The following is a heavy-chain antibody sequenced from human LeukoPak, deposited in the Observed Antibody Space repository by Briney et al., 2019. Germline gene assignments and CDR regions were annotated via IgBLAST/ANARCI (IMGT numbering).Heavy chain of an antibody. Sequence: SVKVSCRASGGTFSSYAISWVRQAPGQGLEWMGRIIPILGIANYAQKFQGRVTITADKSTSTAYMELSSLRSEDTAVYYCARDIEEYYYDSSGSLRYWGQGTLVTVSS. V-gene: IGHV1-69*04. J-gene: IGHJ4*02. CDR2: IIPILGIA. CDR1: GGTFSSYA. CDR3: ARDIEEYYYDSSGSLRY. D-gene: IGHD3-22*01.